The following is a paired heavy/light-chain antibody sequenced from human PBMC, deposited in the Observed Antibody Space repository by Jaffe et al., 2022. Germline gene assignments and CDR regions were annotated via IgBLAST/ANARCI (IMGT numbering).Heavy chain of an antibody. CDR1: GFTFSIYA. Sequence: EVQLLDSGGGLVQPGGSLRLSCAASGFTFSIYAMNWVRQAPGKGLEWVSTISGSGGSIYFADSVKGRFTISRDNSKNTLYLQMNSLRAEDTAVYYCAKDIGIAGSYQTVDYWGQGTLVTVSS. V-gene: IGHV3-23*01. CDR2: ISGSGGSI. D-gene: IGHD6-6*01. CDR3: AKDIGIAGSYQTVDY. J-gene: IGHJ4*02.
Light chain of an antibody. CDR2: EVT. J-gene: IGLJ1*01. V-gene: IGLV2-23*02. CDR3: CSYAGSSTFYV. CDR1: SSDVGTYNL. Sequence: QSALTQPASVSGSPGQSITISCTGTSSDVGTYNLVSWYQQHPGKAPKLMIYEVTKRPSGVSNRFSGSKSGNTASLTISGLQAEDEADYYCCSYAGSSTFYVFGTGTKVTVL.